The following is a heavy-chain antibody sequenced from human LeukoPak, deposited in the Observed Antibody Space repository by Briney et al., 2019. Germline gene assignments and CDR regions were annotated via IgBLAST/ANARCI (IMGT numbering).Heavy chain of an antibody. J-gene: IGHJ4*02. CDR3: ARGRLALYFGDDF. D-gene: IGHD3-10*01. V-gene: IGHV3-21*06. Sequence: GGSLRLSCAASGFTLRSYSMNWVRQAPGKGLEWVSSISSSSSYIYYADSVKGRFTISRDNAKNSLFLQMNSLRAEDTAVYYCARGRLALYFGDDFWGQGPLVTVSS. CDR1: GFTLRSYS. CDR2: ISSSSSYI.